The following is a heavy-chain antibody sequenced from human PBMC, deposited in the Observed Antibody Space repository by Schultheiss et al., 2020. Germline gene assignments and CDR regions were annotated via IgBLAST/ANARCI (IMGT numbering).Heavy chain of an antibody. Sequence: GGSLRLSCAASGFTFSSYAMSWVRQAPGKGLEWVSAISGSGDRTFDADSVKGRFTISRDNSRNTIYLQMDSLRAGDTAVYYCARNSWFYFDSSGYYHFDYWGQGTLVTVSS. CDR3: ARNSWFYFDSSGYYHFDY. V-gene: IGHV3-23*01. D-gene: IGHD3-22*01. CDR1: GFTFSSYA. J-gene: IGHJ4*02. CDR2: ISGSGDRT.